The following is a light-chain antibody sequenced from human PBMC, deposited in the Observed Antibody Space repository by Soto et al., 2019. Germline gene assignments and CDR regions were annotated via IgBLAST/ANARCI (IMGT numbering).Light chain of an antibody. Sequence: ILMTQSPATRSVSPGERATLSCRDSQSVSNNFAWYQHKPGQAPRLLIYDASTRATGIPARFSGSGSGIEFTLAISGLQSEDFAVYYRQQYNNWPPWTFRQGTKVEIK. CDR2: DAS. J-gene: IGKJ1*01. CDR1: QSVSNN. CDR3: QQYNNWPPWT. V-gene: IGKV3-15*01.